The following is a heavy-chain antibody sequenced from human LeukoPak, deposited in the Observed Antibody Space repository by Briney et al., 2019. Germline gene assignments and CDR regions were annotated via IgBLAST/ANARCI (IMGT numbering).Heavy chain of an antibody. CDR1: GYTFTGYY. CDR3: ARADYDFSSGSSGHYMDV. CDR2: INPNSGGT. V-gene: IGHV1-2*02. D-gene: IGHD3-3*01. Sequence: ASVKVSCKACGYTFTGYYMHWVRQAPGQGLEWMGWINPNSGGTNYAQKFQGRVTVTRDTSISTAYMELSRLRSDDTAEYYCARADYDFSSGSSGHYMDVWGKGTTVTVSS. J-gene: IGHJ6*03.